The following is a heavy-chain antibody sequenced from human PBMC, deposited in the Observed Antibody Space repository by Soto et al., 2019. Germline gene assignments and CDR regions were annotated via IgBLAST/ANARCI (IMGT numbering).Heavy chain of an antibody. D-gene: IGHD4-17*01. Sequence: PWGSLRLSCGASGFTFRRYGMNWVRQSPGKGPEWVSFIGTAPTTIYYADSVKGRFTISRDDAKTSLYLQMDSLREEDTALYYCARGYGAADYWGQGTQVTVSS. CDR1: GFTFRRYG. CDR2: IGTAPTTI. J-gene: IGHJ4*02. V-gene: IGHV3-48*02. CDR3: ARGYGAADY.